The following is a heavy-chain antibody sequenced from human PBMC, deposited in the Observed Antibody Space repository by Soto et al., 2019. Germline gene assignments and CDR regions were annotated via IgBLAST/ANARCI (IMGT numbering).Heavy chain of an antibody. CDR2: IIPIFGTA. CDR1: GGTFSSYA. V-gene: IGHV1-69*13. Sequence: SVKVSCKASGGTFSSYAISWVRQAPGQGLEWMGGIIPIFGTANYAQKFQGRVTITADESTSTAYMELSSLRSEDTAVYYCARVGRGTNWIEYSSSRGMDVWGQATTVTVSS. D-gene: IGHD6-6*01. CDR3: ARVGRGTNWIEYSSSRGMDV. J-gene: IGHJ6*02.